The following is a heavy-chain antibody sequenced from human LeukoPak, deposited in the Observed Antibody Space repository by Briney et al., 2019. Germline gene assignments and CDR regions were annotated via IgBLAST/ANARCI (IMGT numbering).Heavy chain of an antibody. V-gene: IGHV3-9*01. J-gene: IGHJ4*02. Sequence: PGGSLRLSCAASGFTFDDYAMHWVRQAPGKGLEWVSGISWNSGSIGYAGSVKGRFTISRDNAKNSLYLQMNSLRAEDTALYYCAKGYFDWLFPFDYWGQGTLVTVSS. CDR1: GFTFDDYA. D-gene: IGHD3-9*01. CDR2: ISWNSGSI. CDR3: AKGYFDWLFPFDY.